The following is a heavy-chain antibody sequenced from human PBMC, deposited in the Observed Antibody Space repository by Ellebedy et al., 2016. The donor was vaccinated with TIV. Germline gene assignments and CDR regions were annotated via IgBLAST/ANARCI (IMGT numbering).Heavy chain of an antibody. D-gene: IGHD3-22*01. CDR2: ISSSGSSI. CDR3: ARTYYYDSSGYYYYYYGMDV. V-gene: IGHV3-11*04. J-gene: IGHJ6*02. Sequence: GGSLRLSCAASGFTFSDYYMSWIRQAPGKGLEWVSYISSSGSSIYYADSVKGRFTISRDNAKNSLYLQMNSLRAEDTAVYYCARTYYYDSSGYYYYYYGMDVWGQGTTVTVSS. CDR1: GFTFSDYY.